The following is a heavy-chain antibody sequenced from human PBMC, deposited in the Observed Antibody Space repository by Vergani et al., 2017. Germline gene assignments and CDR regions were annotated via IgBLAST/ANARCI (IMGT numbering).Heavy chain of an antibody. D-gene: IGHD5-24*01. CDR3: AREGAEMATIKAFDY. CDR1: GGTFSSYT. J-gene: IGHJ4*02. CDR2: IIPILGIA. V-gene: IGHV1-69*08. Sequence: QVQLVQSGAEVKKPGSSVKVSCKASGGTFSSYTISWVRQAPGQGLEWMGRIIPILGIANYAQKFQGRVTITADKSTSTAYMKLSSLRSEDTAVYYCAREGAEMATIKAFDYWGQGTLVTVSS.